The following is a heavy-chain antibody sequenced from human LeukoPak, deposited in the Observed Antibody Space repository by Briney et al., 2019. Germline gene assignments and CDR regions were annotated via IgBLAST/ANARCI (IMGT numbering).Heavy chain of an antibody. D-gene: IGHD1-1*01. CDR1: GGTFSIHA. J-gene: IGHJ6*03. CDR3: ARGSWDDAGYYYYYYMDV. Sequence: SVTVSFTAAGGTFSIHAISWMRQAPGQGLEWMGGIIPIFGTTNYAQKFQGRVTITTDDSTSTAYMDLSSLTSEDTAVYYCARGSWDDAGYYYYYYMDVWGKGTTVTVSS. CDR2: IIPIFGTT. V-gene: IGHV1-69*05.